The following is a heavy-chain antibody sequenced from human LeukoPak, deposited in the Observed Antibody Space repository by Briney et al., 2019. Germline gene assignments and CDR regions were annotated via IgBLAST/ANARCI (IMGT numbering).Heavy chain of an antibody. J-gene: IGHJ3*01. V-gene: IGHV3-30-3*01. Sequence: GGSLRLSCAASGFTFSSYWMHWVRQAPGKGLEWVAVIADDGTITYYADSVKGRFTISRDNSKNTLYLQMNSLRTEDTAFYYCARDPFRSAPDVFDFWGQGTKVTVSS. CDR2: IADDGTIT. CDR3: ARDPFRSAPDVFDF. CDR1: GFTFSSYW. D-gene: IGHD6-19*01.